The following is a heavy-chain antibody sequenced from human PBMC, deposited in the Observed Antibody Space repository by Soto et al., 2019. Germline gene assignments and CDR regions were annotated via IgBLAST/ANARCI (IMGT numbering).Heavy chain of an antibody. D-gene: IGHD2-2*01. V-gene: IGHV4-59*01. J-gene: IGHJ4*02. CDR2: IYYSGYT. Sequence: SETLSLTCTVSGASISTYYWSWIRQPPGKGLEWIGYIYYSGYTKYNPSLESRVTISLDTSKNQFSLKLTSVSAADTAVYYCARYCTSTSCSLDYWGQGTLVTVST. CDR1: GASISTYY. CDR3: ARYCTSTSCSLDY.